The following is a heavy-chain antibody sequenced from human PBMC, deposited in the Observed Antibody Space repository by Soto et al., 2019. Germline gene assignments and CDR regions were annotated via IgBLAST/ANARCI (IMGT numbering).Heavy chain of an antibody. Sequence: QITLNESGPTVVRPTETLTLTYGFSGFSLTTSGVGVGWIRQSPGKAPEWLALIYWDDDKRYSASLKSRLTITKDTSKNQVVLTVSDLDPTDTATYYCAHRVLRTVFGLVTTTAIYFDFWGQGTPVAVSS. CDR1: GFSLTTSGVG. CDR3: AHRVLRTVFGLVTTTAIYFDF. J-gene: IGHJ4*02. D-gene: IGHD3-3*01. CDR2: IYWDDDK. V-gene: IGHV2-5*02.